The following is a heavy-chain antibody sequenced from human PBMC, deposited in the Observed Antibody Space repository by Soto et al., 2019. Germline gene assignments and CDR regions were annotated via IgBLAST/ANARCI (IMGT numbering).Heavy chain of an antibody. Sequence: SQTLSLTCAISGGSVSSSSASWNWIRQSPSRGLEWLAKTYYRSKWYNEYTESLKSRMTIDPDTSKNHFSLHLNSVTPEDTAVYYCARGLPLAADYWGQGTLVTVSS. V-gene: IGHV6-1*01. CDR1: GGSVSSSSAS. CDR3: ARGLPLAADY. CDR2: TYYRSKWYN. J-gene: IGHJ4*02.